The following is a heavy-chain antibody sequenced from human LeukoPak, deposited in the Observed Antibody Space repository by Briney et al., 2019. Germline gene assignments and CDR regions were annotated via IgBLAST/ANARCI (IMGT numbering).Heavy chain of an antibody. CDR3: ARLMTGKPNHALDF. D-gene: IGHD1-1*01. J-gene: IGHJ4*02. CDR2: IYHSGST. V-gene: IGHV4-34*01. Sequence: SETLSLTCAVYGGSFSGYYWSWIRQPPGKGLEWIGSIYHSGSTYYNPSLKSRVTISVDTSKNQFSLKLSSVTAADTAVYYCARLMTGKPNHALDFWGQGSLVTVSS. CDR1: GGSFSGYY.